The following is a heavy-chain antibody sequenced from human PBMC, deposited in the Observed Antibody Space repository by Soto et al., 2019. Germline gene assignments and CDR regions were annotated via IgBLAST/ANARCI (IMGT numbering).Heavy chain of an antibody. D-gene: IGHD2-21*02. CDR2: IKPDSGGT. CDR3: ARFETVFYYALDI. CDR1: GYIFSAYS. Sequence: QVQLAQSGAEVMKPGASLKVSCKASGYIFSAYSLYLVRQAPVRGLEWVGWIKPDSGGTNYAQQFLGWVTITRDTTIITVYLEMNSLRSDDTAVYCCARFETVFYYALDIWGQGTMVTVSS. V-gene: IGHV1-2*04. J-gene: IGHJ3*02.